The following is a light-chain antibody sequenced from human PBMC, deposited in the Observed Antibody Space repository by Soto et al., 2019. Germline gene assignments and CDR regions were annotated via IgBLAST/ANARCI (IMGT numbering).Light chain of an antibody. CDR3: ASYTTSSTYV. CDR2: DVS. V-gene: IGLV2-14*01. J-gene: IGLJ1*01. Sequence: QSVLTQPASVSGSPGQSIAISCTGTSSDVGGYSYVSWYQQQPGKAPKLVISDVSNRPSGVSDRFSGSKSRNTASLTISGLQTEDEADYYCASYTTSSTYVFGTGTKLTVL. CDR1: SSDVGGYSY.